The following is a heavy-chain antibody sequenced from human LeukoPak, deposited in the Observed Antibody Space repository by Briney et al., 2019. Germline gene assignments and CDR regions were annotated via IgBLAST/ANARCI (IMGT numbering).Heavy chain of an antibody. V-gene: IGHV1-2*02. CDR3: ARAKSDFQRNRAVAGVFDY. CDR2: INPNSGGT. D-gene: IGHD6-19*01. Sequence: ASVKVSCKASGYTFTGYYIHWVRQAPGQGLVWMGWINPNSGGTNYEQKFQGRVTMTRDTSISTAYMELSRLRSDDTAVYYCARAKSDFQRNRAVAGVFDYWGQGTLVTVSS. CDR1: GYTFTGYY. J-gene: IGHJ4*02.